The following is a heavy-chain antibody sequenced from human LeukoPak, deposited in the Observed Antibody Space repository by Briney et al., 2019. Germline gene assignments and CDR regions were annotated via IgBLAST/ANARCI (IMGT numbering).Heavy chain of an antibody. CDR1: GYSFTPYW. CDR2: IYPDDSDS. J-gene: IGHJ5*02. CDR3: VRQRGSSGTINHFDP. D-gene: IGHD3-10*01. Sequence: GESLKISFETSGYSFTPYWIGWVRQMPGTGLEWVGAIYPDDSDSRYSPSFRGQVVISADRSIRTAYLQWNSLKTSDTSMYYCVRQRGSSGTINHFDPWGQGTLVTVSS. V-gene: IGHV5-51*01.